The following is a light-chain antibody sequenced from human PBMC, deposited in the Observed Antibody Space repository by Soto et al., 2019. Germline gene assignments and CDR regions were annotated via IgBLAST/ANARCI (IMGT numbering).Light chain of an antibody. CDR3: QQYGSSPPLYA. J-gene: IGKJ2*01. CDR1: QSVSRSY. V-gene: IGKV3-20*01. CDR2: GTS. Sequence: ENMLTQSPGTLSLSPGDRATLSCRVSQSVSRSYLAWYQQKPGQAPRLLVYGTSTRATDIPDRFSGSGSGTDLTLTISRLEPEDFAVYYCQQYGSSPPLYAFGQGTKLEIK.